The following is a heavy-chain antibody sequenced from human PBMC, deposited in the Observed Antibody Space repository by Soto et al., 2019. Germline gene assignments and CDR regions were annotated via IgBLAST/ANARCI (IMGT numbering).Heavy chain of an antibody. Sequence: SGPTLVNPTQTLTLTCTFSGFSLSTSGMCVSWIRQPPGKALEWLALIDWDDDKYYSTSLKTRLTISKDTSKNQVVLTMTNMDPVDTATYYCAHSNPIETYYDFWSGSFWFDPWGQGTLVTVSS. D-gene: IGHD3-3*01. CDR2: IDWDDDK. CDR3: AHSNPIETYYDFWSGSFWFDP. J-gene: IGHJ5*02. V-gene: IGHV2-70*12. CDR1: GFSLSTSGMC.